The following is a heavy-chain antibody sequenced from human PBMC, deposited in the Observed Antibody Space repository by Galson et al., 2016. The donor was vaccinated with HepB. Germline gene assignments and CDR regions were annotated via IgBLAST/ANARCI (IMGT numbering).Heavy chain of an antibody. CDR3: ATGLPRRGYSGYVSYQYFGMDV. D-gene: IGHD5-12*01. V-gene: IGHV1-24*01. Sequence: SVKVSCKVSGYTLTELSIHWVRQAPGKGLEWMGGFDPEDGVTTYTQKFQGRFTMTEDTSTDTAYMELSSLISEDTAVYYCATGLPRRGYSGYVSYQYFGMDVWGQGTTVTVSS. CDR2: FDPEDGVT. CDR1: GYTLTELS. J-gene: IGHJ6*02.